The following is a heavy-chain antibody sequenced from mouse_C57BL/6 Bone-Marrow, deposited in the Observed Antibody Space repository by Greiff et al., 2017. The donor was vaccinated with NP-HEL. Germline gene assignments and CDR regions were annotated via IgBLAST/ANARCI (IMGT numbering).Heavy chain of an antibody. V-gene: IGHV1-82*01. CDR3: ARCKRDGPDWSYFDY. CDR2: IYPGDGDT. J-gene: IGHJ2*01. CDR1: GYAFSSSW. D-gene: IGHD2-13*01. Sequence: QVQLQQSGPELVKPGASVKISCKASGYAFSSSWMNWVKQRPGKGLEWIGRIYPGDGDTNYNGKFKGKATLTADKSSSTAYMQLSSLTSEDSAVYYCARCKRDGPDWSYFDYWGQGTTLTVSS.